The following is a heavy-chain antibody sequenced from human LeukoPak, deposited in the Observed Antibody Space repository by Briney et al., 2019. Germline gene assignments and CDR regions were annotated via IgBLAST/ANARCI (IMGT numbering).Heavy chain of an antibody. CDR1: GHTFTAYY. CDR2: INPNSGDT. CDR3: ARDRGTNVVFDH. J-gene: IGHJ4*02. Sequence: ASVKASCKTSGHTFTAYYMHWVRQAPGQGPEWMGWINPNSGDTHYARKFHGRVTMTRDTSISTAYMDLSSLTSDDTAIYYCARDRGTNVVFDHWGQGPLVTVSS. V-gene: IGHV1-2*02. D-gene: IGHD1-14*01.